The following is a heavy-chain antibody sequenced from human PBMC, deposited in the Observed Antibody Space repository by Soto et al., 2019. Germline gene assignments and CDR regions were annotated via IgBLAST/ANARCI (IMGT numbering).Heavy chain of an antibody. CDR2: ISGSGGSK. J-gene: IGHJ4*02. D-gene: IGHD2-2*01. CDR3: AKGRGYCSSTSCYVGSDY. Sequence: EVQLLESGGGLVQPGGSLRLSCAASGFTFSSYAMSWVRQAPGKGLEWVSAISGSGGSKYYADSVKGRFTISRDNSKNTLYLQMNSLRAEDTAVYYWAKGRGYCSSTSCYVGSDYWGQGTLVTVSS. V-gene: IGHV3-23*01. CDR1: GFTFSSYA.